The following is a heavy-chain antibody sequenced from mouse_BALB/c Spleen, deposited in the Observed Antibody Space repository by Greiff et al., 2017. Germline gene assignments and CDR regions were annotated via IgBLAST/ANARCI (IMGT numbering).Heavy chain of an antibody. J-gene: IGHJ4*01. V-gene: IGHV2-9*02. Sequence: VQRVESGPGLVAPSQSLSITCTVSGFSLTSYGVHWVRQPPGKGLEWLGVICAGGSTTYNSALMSRLSISKDNSNSHVFLKLNSLQTDDTATYCCAKRDYEAMDYWGQGTSVTVSS. CDR2: ICAGGST. CDR3: AKRDYEAMDY. CDR1: GFSLTSYG.